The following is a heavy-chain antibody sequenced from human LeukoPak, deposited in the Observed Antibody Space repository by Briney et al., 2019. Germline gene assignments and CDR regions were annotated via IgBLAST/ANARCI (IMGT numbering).Heavy chain of an antibody. CDR1: GGSISSYY. Sequence: SETLSLTCTVSGGSISSYYWSWIRQPAGKGLEWIGRIYTSGSTNYNPSLKSRVTMSVATSKNQFSLKLSSVTAADTAVYYCARGSPLAYCGGDCYSNWFDPWGQGTLVTVSS. CDR2: IYTSGST. J-gene: IGHJ5*02. V-gene: IGHV4-4*07. D-gene: IGHD2-21*02. CDR3: ARGSPLAYCGGDCYSNWFDP.